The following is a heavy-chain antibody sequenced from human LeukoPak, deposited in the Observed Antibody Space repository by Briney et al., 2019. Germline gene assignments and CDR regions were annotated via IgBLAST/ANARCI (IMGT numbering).Heavy chain of an antibody. CDR3: ARTYYYGSVTSFDF. CDR1: GYTLTGYY. D-gene: IGHD3-10*01. J-gene: IGHJ4*02. Sequence: ASVKDSCKASGYTLTGYYMHWVRQAPGQGLEWMGWINPNSGGTNYAQKFQGRVTMTRDTSISTAYMELSRLRSDDTSVYYCARTYYYGSVTSFDFWGQGTLVTVSS. V-gene: IGHV1-2*02. CDR2: INPNSGGT.